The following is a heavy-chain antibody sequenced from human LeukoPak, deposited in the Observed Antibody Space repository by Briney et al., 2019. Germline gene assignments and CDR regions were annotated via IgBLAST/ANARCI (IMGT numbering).Heavy chain of an antibody. CDR1: GGSISSSSYY. CDR3: ARIIIVPDAARSEFDY. CDR2: IYYSGST. Sequence: PSETLSLTCTVSGGSISSSSYYWGWIRQPPGKGLEWIGSIYYSGSTYYNPSLKSRVTISVDTSKNQFSLKLSSVTAADTAVYYCARIIIVPDAARSEFDYWGQGTLVTVSS. D-gene: IGHD2-2*01. J-gene: IGHJ4*02. V-gene: IGHV4-39*01.